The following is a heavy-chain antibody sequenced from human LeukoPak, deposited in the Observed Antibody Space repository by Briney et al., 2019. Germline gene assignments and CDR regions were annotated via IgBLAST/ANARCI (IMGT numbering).Heavy chain of an antibody. J-gene: IGHJ4*02. CDR2: INYSGST. CDR3: ARGTDYYDSSGYYFDY. Sequence: SETLSLTCAVYGGSFSGYYWSWIRQPPGKGLEWIGEINYSGSTNYNPSLKSRVTISVDTSKNQFSLKLSSVTAADTAVYYCARGTDYYDSSGYYFDYWGQGTLVTVSS. D-gene: IGHD3-22*01. CDR1: GGSFSGYY. V-gene: IGHV4-34*01.